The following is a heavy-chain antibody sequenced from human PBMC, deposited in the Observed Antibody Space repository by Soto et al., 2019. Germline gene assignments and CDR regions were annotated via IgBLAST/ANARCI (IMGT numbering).Heavy chain of an antibody. CDR3: AKGPGGYPGY. CDR2: ISGSGGST. V-gene: IGHV3-23*01. CDR1: GFTFSSYA. D-gene: IGHD1-26*01. Sequence: GESLKISCAASGFTFSSYAMSWVRQAPGKGLEWVSAISGSGGSTYYADSVKGRFTISRDNSKNTLYLQMNSLRAEDTAVYYCAKGPGGYPGYWGQGTLVTVSS. J-gene: IGHJ4*02.